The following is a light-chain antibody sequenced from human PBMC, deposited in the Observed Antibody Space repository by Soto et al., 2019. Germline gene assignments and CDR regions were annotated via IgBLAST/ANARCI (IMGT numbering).Light chain of an antibody. CDR1: QSVGSN. CDR2: GAS. V-gene: IGKV3-15*01. J-gene: IGKJ1*01. Sequence: EIVMTQSPATLSVSPGERATLSCRASQSVGSNLAWYQQKPGQAPRLLIYGASTRATGIPARFSGSGSGTELNLTISSLQSEDFAIYVCQQYNNWPPDMTFGQGTKVEIK. CDR3: QQYNNWPPDMT.